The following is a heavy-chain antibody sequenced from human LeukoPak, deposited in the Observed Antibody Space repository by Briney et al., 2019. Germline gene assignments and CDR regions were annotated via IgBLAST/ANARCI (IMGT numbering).Heavy chain of an antibody. CDR2: INPNSGGT. D-gene: IGHD6-13*01. CDR1: GYTFTGYY. V-gene: IGHV1-2*02. J-gene: IGHJ4*02. Sequence: VASVKVSCKASGYTFTGYYIHWVRQAPGQGLEWMGWINPNSGGTNYAQKFQGRVTMTRDTSISTAYMELSRLRSDDTAMYYCARVFQKQLSDYWGQGSLVTVSS. CDR3: ARVFQKQLSDY.